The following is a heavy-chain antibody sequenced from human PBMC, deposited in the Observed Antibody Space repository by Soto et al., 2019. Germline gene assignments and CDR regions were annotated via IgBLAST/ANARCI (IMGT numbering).Heavy chain of an antibody. CDR1: GGSISSYY. Sequence: KSSETLSLTCTVSGGSISSYYWSWIRQPPGKGLEWIGYIYYSGSTNYNPSLKSRVTISVDTSKNQFSLKLSSVTAADTAVYYCARDRGGPFDPWGQGTLVTVSS. CDR3: ARDRGGPFDP. CDR2: IYYSGST. J-gene: IGHJ5*02. V-gene: IGHV4-59*01.